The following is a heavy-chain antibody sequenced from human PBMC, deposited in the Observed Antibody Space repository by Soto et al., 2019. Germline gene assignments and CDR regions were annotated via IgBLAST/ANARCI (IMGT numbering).Heavy chain of an antibody. CDR2: IYYSGST. V-gene: IGHV4-59*01. D-gene: IGHD3-3*01. CDR3: ASSTYYDFWSGYRDLFSMDV. J-gene: IGHJ6*02. CDR1: GESLRRYY. Sequence: SDTLSLACPCAGESLRRYYLSLIRQPPGKGLDWIGYIYYSGSTNYNPSLKSRVTISVDTSKNQFSLKLSSVTAADTAVYYCASSTYYDFWSGYRDLFSMDVWGQGTTVTVS.